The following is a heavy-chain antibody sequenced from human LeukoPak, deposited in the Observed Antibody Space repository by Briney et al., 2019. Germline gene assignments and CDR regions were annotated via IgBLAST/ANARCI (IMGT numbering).Heavy chain of an antibody. J-gene: IGHJ4*02. D-gene: IGHD3-16*01. CDR1: LYAINSGYY. CDR2: MHHSGST. Sequence: SETLSLTCSVSLYAINSGYYWGWIRQSPGKGLEWIGSMHHSGSTDYNPSLRSRVTISGDTSKNQFFLKLTSMTVADTAIYFCARGGGRVISYRFDYWGQGTLVTVSS. V-gene: IGHV4-38-2*02. CDR3: ARGGGRVISYRFDY.